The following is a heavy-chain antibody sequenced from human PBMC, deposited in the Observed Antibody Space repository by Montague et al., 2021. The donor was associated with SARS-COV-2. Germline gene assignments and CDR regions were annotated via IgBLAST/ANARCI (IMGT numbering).Heavy chain of an antibody. Sequence: SETLSLTCTVSGGSISSYYWSWIRQPAGKGLEWIGRIYTSGSTNYNPSLKRRVTMSVDTSKNQFSLTLSSVTAAAAAVYDCARALIVYDYVWGSYSPYGMDVWGQGTTVTVSS. CDR2: IYTSGST. D-gene: IGHD3-16*01. CDR1: GGSISSYY. V-gene: IGHV4-4*07. J-gene: IGHJ6*02. CDR3: ARALIVYDYVWGSYSPYGMDV.